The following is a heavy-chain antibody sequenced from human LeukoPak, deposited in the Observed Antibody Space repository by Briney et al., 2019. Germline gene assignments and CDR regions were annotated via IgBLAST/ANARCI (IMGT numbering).Heavy chain of an antibody. J-gene: IGHJ4*02. CDR1: AFTFSDHW. Sequence: GGSLRLSCAASAFTFSDHWFSWIRQAPGKGLEWVSYISTSGTSIYYADSMKGRFTISRDNTRNSLYLQMSSLRTEDTAVYYCARGHYGLDFWGQGTPVTVSS. CDR2: ISTSGTSI. V-gene: IGHV3-11*01. D-gene: IGHD3-10*01. CDR3: ARGHYGLDF.